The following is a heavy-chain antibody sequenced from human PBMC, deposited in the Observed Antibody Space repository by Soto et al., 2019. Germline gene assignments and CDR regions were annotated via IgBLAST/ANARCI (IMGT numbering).Heavy chain of an antibody. CDR2: INPSTGGT. CDR1: GYTFTSYY. V-gene: IGHV1-46*01. Sequence: QVQLVQSGAEVKKPGASVKDSCKASGYTFTSYYVHWVRQDPGQRLEWMGIINPSTGGTNYPQKFQGKFTTTRDTSTSTVYMELSSLRSEDAVIYYCARDSGDTTLRQWGRSFDYWGQGTLVTVSS. CDR3: ARDSGDTTLRQWGRSFDY. J-gene: IGHJ4*02. D-gene: IGHD1-1*01.